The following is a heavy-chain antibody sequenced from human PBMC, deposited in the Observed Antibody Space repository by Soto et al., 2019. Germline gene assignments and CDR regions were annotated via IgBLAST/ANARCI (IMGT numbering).Heavy chain of an antibody. CDR2: INHSGST. D-gene: IGHD6-13*01. V-gene: IGHV4-34*01. CDR3: QSSRGIQDYYYYGMDV. Sequence: SETLSLTCAVYGGSFSGYYWSWIRQPPGKGLEWIGEINHSGSTNYNPSLKSRVTISVDTSKNQFSLKLSSVTAADTAVYYCQSSRGIQDYYYYGMDVWGQGTTVTVSS. J-gene: IGHJ6*02. CDR1: GGSFSGYY.